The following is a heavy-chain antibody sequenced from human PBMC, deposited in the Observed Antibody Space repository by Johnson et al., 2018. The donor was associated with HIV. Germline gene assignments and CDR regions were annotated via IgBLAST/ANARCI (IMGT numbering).Heavy chain of an antibody. CDR1: GFTFSSYT. V-gene: IGHV3-64*04. Sequence: QEQLVESGGGLVQPGGSLRLSCVASGFTFSSYTLHWVRQAPGKGLEYVSAISSNGGSTYYADSVKGRFTISRDNSKNTVYLQMNSLRAEDTAVYYCAKVGPANDVLGAGDAFDIWGQGTMVTVSS. CDR3: AKVGPANDVLGAGDAFDI. J-gene: IGHJ3*02. CDR2: ISSNGGST. D-gene: IGHD2-8*01.